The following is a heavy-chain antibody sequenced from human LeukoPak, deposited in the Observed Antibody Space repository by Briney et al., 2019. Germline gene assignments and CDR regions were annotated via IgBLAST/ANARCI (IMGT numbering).Heavy chain of an antibody. CDR3: ASSFRGVVSFDY. CDR2: INHSGST. D-gene: IGHD3-3*01. V-gene: IGHV4-34*01. CDR1: GGSFSGYY. J-gene: IGHJ4*02. Sequence: SETLSLTCAVYGGSFSGYYWSWIRQPPGKGLEWIGEINHSGSTNYNPSLTSRVTISVDTSKNQFSLKLSSVAAAATAVYYCASSFRGVVSFDYWGQGTLVTVSS.